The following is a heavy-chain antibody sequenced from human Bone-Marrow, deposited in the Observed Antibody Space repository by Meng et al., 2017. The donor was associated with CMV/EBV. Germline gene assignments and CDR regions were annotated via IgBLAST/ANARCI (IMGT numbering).Heavy chain of an antibody. CDR1: GFTFSSYS. Sequence: GESLKISCAASGFTFSSYSMNWVRQAPGKGLEWVSSISSSSSYIYYADSVKGRFTISRDNSKNTLYLQMNSLRAEDTAVYYCAKDLPGENWGQGTLVPVSS. D-gene: IGHD3-10*01. J-gene: IGHJ4*02. V-gene: IGHV3-21*04. CDR2: ISSSSSYI. CDR3: AKDLPGEN.